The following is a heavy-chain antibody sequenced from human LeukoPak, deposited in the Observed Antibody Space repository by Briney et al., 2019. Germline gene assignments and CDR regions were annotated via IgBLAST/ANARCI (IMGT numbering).Heavy chain of an antibody. J-gene: IGHJ4*02. CDR2: MNPNSGNT. CDR1: GYTFTSYD. Sequence: ASVKVSCKASGYTFTSYDINWVRQATGRGLEWMGWMNPNSGNTGYAHKFQGRVTMTRNTSISTAYMELSSLRSEDTAVYDCARGRRYQLLRFDYWGQGTLVTVSS. CDR3: ARGRRYQLLRFDY. V-gene: IGHV1-8*01. D-gene: IGHD2-2*01.